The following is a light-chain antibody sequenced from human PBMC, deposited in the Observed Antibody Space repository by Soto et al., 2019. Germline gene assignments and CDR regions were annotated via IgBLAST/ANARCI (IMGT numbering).Light chain of an antibody. CDR3: FSYTGGSTLL. J-gene: IGLJ2*01. Sequence: QSALTQPASVSGSPGQSITISCTGTSSDVGGYNYVSWYQQHPGKAPKLIIYEVSNRPSGVSNRFSGSKSGNTASLTISGLQADDECDYYCFSYTGGSTLLFGGGTKLTVL. CDR1: SSDVGGYNY. V-gene: IGLV2-14*01. CDR2: EVS.